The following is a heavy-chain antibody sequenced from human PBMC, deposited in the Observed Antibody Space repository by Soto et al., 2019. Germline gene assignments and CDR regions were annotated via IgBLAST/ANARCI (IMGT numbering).Heavy chain of an antibody. CDR2: IYHSGST. D-gene: IGHD2-15*01. CDR1: GGSISSSNW. J-gene: IGHJ5*02. V-gene: IGHV4-4*02. Sequence: SETLSLTCAVSGGSISSSNWWSWVRQPPGKGLEWIGEIYHSGSTNYDPSLKSRVTISVDKSKNQSSLKLSSVTAADTAVYYCASLDRRAATPAWGQGTLVTVSS. CDR3: ASLDRRAATPA.